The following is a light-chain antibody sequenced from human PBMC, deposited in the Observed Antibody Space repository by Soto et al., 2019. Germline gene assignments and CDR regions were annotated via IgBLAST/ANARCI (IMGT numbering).Light chain of an antibody. V-gene: IGKV2-28*01. CDR1: QSLLHSNGYNY. CDR3: MQPLQTPRT. Sequence: DIVMTQSPLSLPVTPGEPASISCRSSQSLLHSNGYNYLDWYLQKPGQSPQLLIYLGSNRASGVPDRFSGSGSGTDFTLKISRVEAEDVGFYYCMQPLQTPRTFGQGTKVEIK. CDR2: LGS. J-gene: IGKJ1*01.